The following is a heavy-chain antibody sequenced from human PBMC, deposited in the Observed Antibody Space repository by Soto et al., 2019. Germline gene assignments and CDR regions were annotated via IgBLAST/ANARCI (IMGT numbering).Heavy chain of an antibody. D-gene: IGHD3-22*01. J-gene: IGHJ4*02. V-gene: IGHV3-30*18. CDR3: AKEQYYYDSSGYLPLVDY. CDR2: ISYDGSNK. CDR1: GFTFSSYG. Sequence: PGGSLRLSCAASGFTFSSYGIHWVRQAPGKGLEWVAVISYDGSNKYYADSVKGRFTISRDNSKNTLYLQMNSLRAEDTAVYYCAKEQYYYDSSGYLPLVDYWGQGTLVTVSS.